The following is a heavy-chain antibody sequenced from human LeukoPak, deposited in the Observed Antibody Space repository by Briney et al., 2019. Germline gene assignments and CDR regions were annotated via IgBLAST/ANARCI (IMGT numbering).Heavy chain of an antibody. Sequence: ASVKVSCKASGYTFTNFGISWVRQAPGQGLEWMGWISVYNGNTNYAQKVQGRVTMTADTSTSTAYMELSSLRSEDTAVYYCARDSPLQAQDYWGQGTLVTVSS. J-gene: IGHJ4*02. CDR1: GYTFTNFG. CDR2: ISVYNGNT. V-gene: IGHV1-18*01. CDR3: ARDSPLQAQDY.